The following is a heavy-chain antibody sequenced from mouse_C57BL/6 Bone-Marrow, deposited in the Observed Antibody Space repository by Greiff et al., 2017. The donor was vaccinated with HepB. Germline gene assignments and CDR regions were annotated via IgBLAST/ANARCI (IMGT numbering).Heavy chain of an antibody. J-gene: IGHJ3*01. CDR2: IYPGSGST. CDR1: GYTFTSYW. V-gene: IGHV1-55*01. Sequence: QVQLQQSGAELVKPGASVKMSCKASGYTFTSYWITWVKQRPGQGLEWIGDIYPGSGSTNYNEKFKSKATLTVDTSSSTAYMQLSSLTSEDSAVYYCASHYYGSSPFSDGGQGTLVTVSA. CDR3: ASHYYGSSPFSD. D-gene: IGHD1-1*01.